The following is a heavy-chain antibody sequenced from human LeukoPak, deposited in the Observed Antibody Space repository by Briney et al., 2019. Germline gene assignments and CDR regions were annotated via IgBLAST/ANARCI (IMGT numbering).Heavy chain of an antibody. D-gene: IGHD6-13*01. CDR3: ARASIAAAGLDFDY. V-gene: IGHV4-39*07. CDR2: IYYSGST. J-gene: IGHJ4*02. Sequence: SETLSLTCTVSGGSISSSSYYWGWIRQPPGKGLEWIGSIYYSGSTYYNPSLKSRVTISVDTSKNQFSLKLSSVTAADTAVYYCARASIAAAGLDFDYWGQGTLVTVSS. CDR1: GGSISSSSYY.